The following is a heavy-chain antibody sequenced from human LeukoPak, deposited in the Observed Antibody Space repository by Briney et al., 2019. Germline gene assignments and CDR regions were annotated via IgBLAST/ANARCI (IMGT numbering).Heavy chain of an antibody. V-gene: IGHV1-2*02. CDR2: INPNSGDT. CDR1: GYTFTGYY. D-gene: IGHD5-18*01. CDR3: ARAPGSYGEDY. J-gene: IGHJ4*02. Sequence: ASVKVSCKASGYTFTGYYMHWVRQAPGQGLEWMGWINPNSGDTNYAQKFQGRVTMTRDTSISTAYMELSRLRSDDTAVYYCARAPGSYGEDYWGQGTLVTVSS.